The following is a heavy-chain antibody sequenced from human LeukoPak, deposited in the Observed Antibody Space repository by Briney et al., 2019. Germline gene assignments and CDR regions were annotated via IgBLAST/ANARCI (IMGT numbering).Heavy chain of an antibody. CDR1: GFTFGDYL. J-gene: IGHJ4*02. Sequence: GGSLRLSCTASGFTFGDYLMSWFRQAPGKGLEWIGFISGGTTEYAASVKGRFTISRDDSTSIAYLQMNSQTTEDTAVYYCSRGSGWLSVYWGQGTLVTVSS. CDR3: SRGSGWLSVY. CDR2: ISGGTT. V-gene: IGHV3-49*03. D-gene: IGHD6-19*01.